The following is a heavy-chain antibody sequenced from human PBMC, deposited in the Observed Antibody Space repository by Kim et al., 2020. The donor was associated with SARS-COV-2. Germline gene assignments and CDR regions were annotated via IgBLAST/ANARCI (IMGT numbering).Heavy chain of an antibody. CDR1: PFTFTGYA. V-gene: IGHV3-23*01. CDR3: LKGGWGWIWDH. D-gene: IGHD2-2*03. J-gene: IGHJ4*02. CDR2: IDGSDGTT. Sequence: GGSLRLSCTTSPFTFTGYAMSWVRQAPGKGLEWVSSIDGSDGTTYYVDSVKGRFTISRDNSKNTLYLQMNSLRADDTAVYYCLKGGWGWIWDHWGQGP.